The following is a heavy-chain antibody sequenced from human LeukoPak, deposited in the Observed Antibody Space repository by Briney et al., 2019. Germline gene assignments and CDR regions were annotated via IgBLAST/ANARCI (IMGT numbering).Heavy chain of an antibody. V-gene: IGHV3-7*01. CDR3: ARDRPTYYDYVWGSYRPSPHAFDI. Sequence: GGSLRLSCAASGFTFSSYWMSWVRQAPGKGLEWVANIKQDGSEKYYVDSVKGRFTISRDNAKNSLYLQMNSLRAEGTAVYYCARDRPTYYDYVWGSYRPSPHAFDIWGQGTMVTVSS. CDR1: GFTFSSYW. CDR2: IKQDGSEK. D-gene: IGHD3-16*02. J-gene: IGHJ3*02.